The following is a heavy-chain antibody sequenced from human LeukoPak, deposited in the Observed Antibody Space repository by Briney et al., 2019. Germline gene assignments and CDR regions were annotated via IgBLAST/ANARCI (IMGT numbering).Heavy chain of an antibody. CDR3: ARGSSNMVRGVIIRSHYYYYMDV. V-gene: IGHV1-69*05. Sequence: GSSVKVSCKASGGTFSSYAISWVRQAPGQGLEWMGGIIPIFGTANYAQKFHGRVTITTDESTSTAYMELSSLRSEDTGVYYCARGSSNMVRGVIIRSHYYYYMDVWGKGTTVTVSS. CDR2: IIPIFGTA. D-gene: IGHD3-10*01. J-gene: IGHJ6*03. CDR1: GGTFSSYA.